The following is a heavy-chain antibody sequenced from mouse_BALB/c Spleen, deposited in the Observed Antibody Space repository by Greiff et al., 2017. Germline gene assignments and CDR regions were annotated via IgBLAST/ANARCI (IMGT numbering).Heavy chain of an antibody. CDR3: VRDGRYDGVYFDC. CDR2: IFPGTGTT. D-gene: IGHD2-14*01. V-gene: IGHV1S132*01. Sequence: QVQLQQSGAELVKPGASVKLSCKTSGYTFTSYWIQWVKQRPGQGLGWIGEIFPGTGTTYYNEKFKGKATLTIDTSSSTAYMQLSSLTSEDSAVYFCVRDGRYDGVYFDCWGQGTTLTVSS. J-gene: IGHJ2*01. CDR1: GYTFTSYW.